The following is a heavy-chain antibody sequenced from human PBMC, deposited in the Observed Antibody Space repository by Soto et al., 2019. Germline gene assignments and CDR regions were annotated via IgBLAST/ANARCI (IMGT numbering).Heavy chain of an antibody. J-gene: IGHJ3*02. D-gene: IGHD1-26*01. CDR2: IWYDGSNK. CDR1: GFTFSSYG. CDR3: AREENSATGPCDAFDI. Sequence: QVQLVESGGGVVQPGRSLRLSCAASGFTFSSYGMHWVRQAPGKGLEWVAVIWYDGSNKYYADSVKGRFTISRDNSKNTLYLQMNSLRAEDTAEYYCAREENSATGPCDAFDIWGQGTMVTVSS. V-gene: IGHV3-33*01.